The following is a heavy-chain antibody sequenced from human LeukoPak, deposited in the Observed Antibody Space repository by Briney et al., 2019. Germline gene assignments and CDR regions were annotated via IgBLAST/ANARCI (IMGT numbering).Heavy chain of an antibody. CDR3: ARGRIAKIVVVHSFHYGMDV. Sequence: SETLSLTCDVFGGSFTDYFWTGIRQSPGKGLEWIGEINDYTGNTNYNPSLNSRLSISLEKSKNQFSLQLRSVTAADTAVYYCARGRIAKIVVVHSFHYGMDVWGQGTTVTVSS. CDR2: INDYTGNT. D-gene: IGHD3-22*01. V-gene: IGHV4-34*01. CDR1: GGSFTDYF. J-gene: IGHJ6*02.